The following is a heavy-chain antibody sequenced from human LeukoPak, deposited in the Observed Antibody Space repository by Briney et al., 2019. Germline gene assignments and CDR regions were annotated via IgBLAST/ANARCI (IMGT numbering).Heavy chain of an antibody. J-gene: IGHJ5*02. Sequence: SKTLSLTCTVSGGSISSYYWSWIRQPPGKGLEWIGEINHSGSTNYNPSLKSRVTISVDASKNQFSLKLSSVTAADTAVYYCARLKGKTAMVTKKQYNWFDPWGQGTLVTVSS. CDR3: ARLKGKTAMVTKKQYNWFDP. CDR1: GGSISSYY. CDR2: INHSGST. V-gene: IGHV4-34*01. D-gene: IGHD5-18*01.